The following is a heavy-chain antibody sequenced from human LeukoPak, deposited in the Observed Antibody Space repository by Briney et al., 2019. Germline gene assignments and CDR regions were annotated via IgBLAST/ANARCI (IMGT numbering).Heavy chain of an antibody. J-gene: IGHJ4*02. CDR1: GGSFSGYY. V-gene: IGHV4-34*01. D-gene: IGHD2/OR15-2a*01. Sequence: SETLSLTCAVYGGSFSGYYWSWIRQPPGKGLEWIGEINHSGSTNYNPSLKSRVTISVDTSKNQFSLKLSSVTAADTAVYYCARAPPFRGIGYWGQGTLVTVSS. CDR3: ARAPPFRGIGY. CDR2: INHSGST.